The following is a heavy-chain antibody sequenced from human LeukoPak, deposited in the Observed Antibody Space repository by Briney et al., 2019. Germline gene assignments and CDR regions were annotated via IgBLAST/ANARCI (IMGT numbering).Heavy chain of an antibody. Sequence: PSGTLSLTCAVSGGSISSSNWWSWVRQPPGKGLEWIGEIYHSGSTNYNPSLKSRVTISVDKSKNQFSLKLSSVTAADTAVYYCARDGAKYSSGWYGGYYYYGMDVWGQGTTVTVSS. J-gene: IGHJ6*02. D-gene: IGHD6-19*01. CDR2: IYHSGST. CDR1: GGSISSSNW. V-gene: IGHV4-4*02. CDR3: ARDGAKYSSGWYGGYYYYGMDV.